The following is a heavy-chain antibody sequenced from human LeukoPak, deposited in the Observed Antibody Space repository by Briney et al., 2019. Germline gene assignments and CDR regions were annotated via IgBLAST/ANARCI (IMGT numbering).Heavy chain of an antibody. V-gene: IGHV6-1*01. CDR3: AREGPDAFDI. Sequence: SQTLSLTCAISGDSVSTNSAAWNWVRQSPSRGLEWLGRTYYRSKWRNDYAVSVKSRISINPDTSKNQLSLQLNSVTPEDTAVYYCAREGPDAFDIWGQGTMVTVSS. CDR1: GDSVSTNSAA. J-gene: IGHJ3*02. CDR2: TYYRSKWRN.